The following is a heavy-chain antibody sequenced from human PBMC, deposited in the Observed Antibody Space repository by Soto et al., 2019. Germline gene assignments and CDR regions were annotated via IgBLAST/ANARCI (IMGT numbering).Heavy chain of an antibody. CDR1: GFTFSSYA. Sequence: GGSLRLSCAASGFTFSSYAMSWVRQAPGKGLEWVSAISGSGGSTYYADSVKGRFTISRDNSKNTLYLQMNSLRAEETAVYYCAKDLQLRLDAFDIWGQGTMVTVSS. V-gene: IGHV3-23*01. CDR2: ISGSGGST. D-gene: IGHD3-16*01. CDR3: AKDLQLRLDAFDI. J-gene: IGHJ3*02.